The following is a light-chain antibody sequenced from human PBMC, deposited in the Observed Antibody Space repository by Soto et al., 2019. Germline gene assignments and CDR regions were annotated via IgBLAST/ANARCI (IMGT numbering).Light chain of an antibody. V-gene: IGKV1-5*03. CDR1: QSISSW. CDR3: LHDYSYPRT. Sequence: DIQMTQSPSTLSASVGDRVTITCRASQSISSWLAWYQQKPGKAPKLLIYKASSLESGVPSRFSGSGSGADFTLTIRSLQPEDSATYYCLHDYSYPRTFGQGTKVDIK. CDR2: KAS. J-gene: IGKJ1*01.